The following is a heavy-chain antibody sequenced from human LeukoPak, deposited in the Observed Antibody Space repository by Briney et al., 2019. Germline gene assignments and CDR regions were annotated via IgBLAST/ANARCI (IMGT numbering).Heavy chain of an antibody. V-gene: IGHV3-23*01. CDR1: GFTFSSYA. Sequence: PGGSLRLSCAASGFTFSSYAMSWVRQAPGKGLEWVSGISGSGGSTHYADSVKGRFTISRDNSKNTLYLQMNSLRAEDTVVYYCAKAFVSKWLVSAFFDYWGQGTLVTVSS. J-gene: IGHJ4*02. CDR3: AKAFVSKWLVSAFFDY. CDR2: ISGSGGST. D-gene: IGHD6-19*01.